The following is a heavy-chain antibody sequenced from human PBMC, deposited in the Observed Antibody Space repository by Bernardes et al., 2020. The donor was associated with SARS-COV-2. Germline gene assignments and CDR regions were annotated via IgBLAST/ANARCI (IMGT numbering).Heavy chain of an antibody. CDR3: ARDLGFWSGYYYYGMDV. J-gene: IGHJ6*02. V-gene: IGHV1-18*01. D-gene: IGHD3-3*01. Sequence: ASVKVSCKASGYTFTSYGISWVRQAPGQGLEWMGWISAYNGNKNYAQKLQGRVTMTTDTSTSTAYMELRSLRSDDTAVYYCARDLGFWSGYYYYGMDVWGQGTTVTVSS. CDR2: ISAYNGNK. CDR1: GYTFTSYG.